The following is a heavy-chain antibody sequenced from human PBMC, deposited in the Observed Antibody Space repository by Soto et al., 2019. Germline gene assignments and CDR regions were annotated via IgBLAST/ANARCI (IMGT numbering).Heavy chain of an antibody. CDR2: IYYSGNT. CDR3: VTTAAYRSGTNCYDFDY. D-gene: IGHD2-2*01. V-gene: IGHV4-39*01. Sequence: SETLSLTCTVSGASISISSNYYWGWIRQPPGRRLEWIGSIYYSGNTYYSPSLKSRVTLSVDTSNNQFSMNLNSVTAADTAVYYCVTTAAYRSGTNCYDFDYWGKGTLVRVS. CDR1: GASISISSNYY. J-gene: IGHJ4*02.